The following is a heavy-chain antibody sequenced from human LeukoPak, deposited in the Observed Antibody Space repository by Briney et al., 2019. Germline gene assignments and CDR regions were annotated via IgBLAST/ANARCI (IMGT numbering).Heavy chain of an antibody. Sequence: SSETLSLTCAVYGGSFSGYYWSWIRQPPGKGLEWIGEINHSGSTNYNPSLKSRVTISVDTSKNQFSLKLSSVTAADTAVYYCARFGFWGSYRPKLGMDVWGKGTTVTVSS. J-gene: IGHJ6*03. CDR3: ARFGFWGSYRPKLGMDV. CDR2: INHSGST. CDR1: GGSFSGYY. V-gene: IGHV4-34*01. D-gene: IGHD3-16*02.